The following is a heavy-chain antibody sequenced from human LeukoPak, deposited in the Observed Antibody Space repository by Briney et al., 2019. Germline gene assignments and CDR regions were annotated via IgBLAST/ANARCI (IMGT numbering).Heavy chain of an antibody. CDR2: IYYSGST. Sequence: PSETLSLTCTVSGDSISSGGYYWSWIRQHPGTGLEWIGYIYYSGSTYYNPSLKSRVTISVDTSKNQFSLKLSSVTAAGTAVYYCARVFGSGYDAFDIWGQGTMVTVSS. D-gene: IGHD3-22*01. J-gene: IGHJ3*02. CDR1: GDSISSGGYY. V-gene: IGHV4-31*03. CDR3: ARVFGSGYDAFDI.